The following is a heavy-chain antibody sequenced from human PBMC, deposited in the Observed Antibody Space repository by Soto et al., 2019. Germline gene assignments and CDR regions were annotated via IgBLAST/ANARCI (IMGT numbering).Heavy chain of an antibody. D-gene: IGHD3-10*01. V-gene: IGHV5-51*01. CDR1: GYSFTSYW. CDR2: IYPGDSDT. CDR3: ARTVSDYYYYMDV. Sequence: PGESLKISCKGSGYSFTSYWIGWVRQMPGKGLEWMGIIYPGDSDTRYSPSFQGQVTISADKSISTAYLQWSSLKASDTAMYYCARTVSDYYYYMDVWGKGTTVTVSS. J-gene: IGHJ6*03.